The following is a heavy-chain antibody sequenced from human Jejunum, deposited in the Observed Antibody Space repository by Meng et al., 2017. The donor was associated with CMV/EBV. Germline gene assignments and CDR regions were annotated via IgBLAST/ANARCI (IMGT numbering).Heavy chain of an antibody. J-gene: IGHJ4*02. CDR1: GDYY. D-gene: IGHD2-2*02. CDR2: IYYSGST. CDR3: ARVFTGYCSSTSCYNYFDY. V-gene: IGHV4-30-4*08. Sequence: GDYYWSWIRQPPGKGLEWIGYIYYSGSTYYNPSLKSRVTISVDTSKNQFSLKLSSVTAADTAVYYCARVFTGYCSSTSCYNYFDYWGQGTLVTVSS.